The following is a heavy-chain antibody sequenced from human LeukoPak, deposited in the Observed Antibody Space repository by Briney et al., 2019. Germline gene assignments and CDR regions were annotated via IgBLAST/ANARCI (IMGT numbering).Heavy chain of an antibody. V-gene: IGHV4-59*01. CDR1: GFTFSSYG. J-gene: IGHJ4*02. D-gene: IGHD3-10*01. Sequence: GSLRLSCAASGFTFSSYGMSWVRQAPGRGLEWIGYIYYSGSTNYNPSLKSRVTISVDSSKNQFSLKVSSVTAADTAVYYCAKSNSGSYPRLDYWGQGTLVTVSS. CDR2: IYYSGST. CDR3: AKSNSGSYPRLDY.